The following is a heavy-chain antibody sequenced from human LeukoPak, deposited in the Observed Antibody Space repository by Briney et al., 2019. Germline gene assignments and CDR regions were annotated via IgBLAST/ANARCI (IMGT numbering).Heavy chain of an antibody. J-gene: IGHJ4*02. CDR1: EFTVSSYP. CDR2: IGADGSDT. CDR3: AKGRYCTGGTCTLFHY. V-gene: IGHV3-23*01. Sequence: GGSLRLSCAASEFTVSSYPMSWVRQAPGKGLEWVSAIGADGSDTYYAHSVKGRFTISRDNFKNTLHLQMNGLRAEDTALYYCAKGRYCTGGTCTLFHYWGQGTLVTVSS. D-gene: IGHD2-15*01.